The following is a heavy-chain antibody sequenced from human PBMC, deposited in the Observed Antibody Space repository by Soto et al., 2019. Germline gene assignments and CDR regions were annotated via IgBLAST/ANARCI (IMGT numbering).Heavy chain of an antibody. Sequence: GGSLRLSCAVSGVTFGDHYIDWVGQAPGKGLEWIGRIRNKAHSYSTAYAASVRGRFTFSRDDSENSVYLQMNSLKTEDTALYYCFFSILPGTKTYFVYWCRGVMVTVFS. V-gene: IGHV3-72*01. D-gene: IGHD1-1*01. CDR2: IRNKAHSYST. CDR1: GVTFGDHY. CDR3: FFSILPGTKTYFVY. J-gene: IGHJ4*02.